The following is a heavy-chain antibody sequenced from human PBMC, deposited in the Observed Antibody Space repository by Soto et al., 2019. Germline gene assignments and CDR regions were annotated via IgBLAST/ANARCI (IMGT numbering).Heavy chain of an antibody. CDR1: GFSFSIFG. Sequence: QVHLVESGGGVVQPGTSLRLSCAASGFSFSIFGMHWVRQAPGKGLEWVAGIWYDGSNKYYADSVKGRFSISRDNSKNTLYLQMSSLSAEDTAVYYCARDDKDEYGADRGGFGCWGQGTLVTVSS. D-gene: IGHD2-8*01. V-gene: IGHV3-33*01. J-gene: IGHJ4*02. CDR3: ARDDKDEYGADRGGFGC. CDR2: IWYDGSNK.